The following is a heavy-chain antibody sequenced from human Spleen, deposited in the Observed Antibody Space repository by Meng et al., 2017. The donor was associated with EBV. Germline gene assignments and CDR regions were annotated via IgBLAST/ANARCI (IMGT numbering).Heavy chain of an antibody. V-gene: IGHV4-30-4*01. CDR2: INYRGNT. J-gene: IGHJ5*02. CDR3: ARGAAKWFDP. D-gene: IGHD6-25*01. Sequence: QGLVPESGPGLGNPSQALSLTWDVSGGSISSGGYYWSWIRQPPGKGLEWIGYINYRGNTYDNPSLRSRAALSVDTSKNQFSLKLSSVTAADTAVYYCARGAAKWFDPWGPGTLVTVSS. CDR1: GGSISSGGYY.